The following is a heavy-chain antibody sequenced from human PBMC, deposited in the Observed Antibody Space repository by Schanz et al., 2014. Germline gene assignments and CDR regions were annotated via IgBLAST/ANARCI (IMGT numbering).Heavy chain of an antibody. J-gene: IGHJ3*01. V-gene: IGHV3-53*01. CDR2: MYINSGST. Sequence: EVQLVESGGGLIQPGGSLRLSCAVSGFTVNTNYMSWVRQAPGKGLEWISSMYINSGSTQYADSVKGRFIISRDSSKTTLFLQMNSLRSEDTAVYFCERDAGRDGYNLAFDVWGQGTLVTVSS. D-gene: IGHD5-12*01. CDR3: ERDAGRDGYNLAFDV. CDR1: GFTVNTNY.